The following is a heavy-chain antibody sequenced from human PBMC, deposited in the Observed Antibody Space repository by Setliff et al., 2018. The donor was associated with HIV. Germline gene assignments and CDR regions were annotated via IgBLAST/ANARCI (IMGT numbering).Heavy chain of an antibody. V-gene: IGHV3-30*02. J-gene: IGHJ5*02. CDR3: AKGGLRARFDP. D-gene: IGHD6-19*01. CDR2: IGFDGSST. CDR1: GFTFNTYG. Sequence: GGSLRLSCAASGFTFNTYGMHWVRQAPGKGLEWLAFIGFDGSSTNYADSVKGRFTISRDNSKNTLYLHMNSLRAEDTAIYYCAKGGLRARFDPWGQGTLVTVSS.